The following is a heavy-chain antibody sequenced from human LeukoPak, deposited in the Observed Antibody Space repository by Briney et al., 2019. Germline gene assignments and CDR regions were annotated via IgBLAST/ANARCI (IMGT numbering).Heavy chain of an antibody. CDR2: IKYDGSST. CDR1: GFTFSSYE. D-gene: IGHD4-17*01. Sequence: PGGSLRLSCAASGFTFSSYEMNWVRQAPGEGLVWVSRIKYDGSSTSYADSVKGRFTISRDNAKNMVFLQMNSLRGEDTAVYYCARESVTTNPRQSDAFDIWGQGTMVTVSS. CDR3: ARESVTTNPRQSDAFDI. V-gene: IGHV3-74*01. J-gene: IGHJ3*02.